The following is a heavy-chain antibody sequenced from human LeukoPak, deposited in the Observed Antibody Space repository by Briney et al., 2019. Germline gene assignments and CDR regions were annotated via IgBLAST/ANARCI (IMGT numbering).Heavy chain of an antibody. CDR2: MNPNSGNT. Sequence: ASVKVSCKASGYTFTSYDINWVRQATGQGLEWMGWMNPNSGNTGYAQKFQGRVTMTRNTSISTAYMELSSLRSEDTAVYYCARGRRLLWFGESYGMDVWGQGTTVTVSS. V-gene: IGHV1-8*01. CDR1: GYTFTSYD. J-gene: IGHJ6*02. D-gene: IGHD3-10*01. CDR3: ARGRRLLWFGESYGMDV.